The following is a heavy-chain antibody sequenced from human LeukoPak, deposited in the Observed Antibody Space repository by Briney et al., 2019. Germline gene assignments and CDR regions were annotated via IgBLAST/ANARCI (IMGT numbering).Heavy chain of an antibody. CDR1: GYTFTNYW. D-gene: IGHD4-17*01. J-gene: IGHJ4*02. V-gene: IGHV5-51*01. CDR3: ARGDYGDFRVFYTLFDY. Sequence: GESLKISCKGSGYTFTNYWIGWVRQMPGKGLEWMGIMYPGDSDTRYSPSFQGQVTISADKSISTAYLQWSSLKASDTAMYYCARGDYGDFRVFYTLFDYWGQGTLVTVSS. CDR2: MYPGDSDT.